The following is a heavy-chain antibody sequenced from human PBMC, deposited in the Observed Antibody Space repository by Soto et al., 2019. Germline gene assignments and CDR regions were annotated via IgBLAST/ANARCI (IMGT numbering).Heavy chain of an antibody. Sequence: ASVKASSKASRYTFTGYYMHWLQQAPGQGLEWMGWINPNSGNTGYAQKFQGRVTMTRNTSISTAYMELSSLRSEDTAVYYCARERTVAGNDYWGKGTLVTVSS. CDR3: ARERTVAGNDY. CDR2: INPNSGNT. J-gene: IGHJ4*02. CDR1: RYTFTGYY. D-gene: IGHD6-19*01. V-gene: IGHV1-8*02.